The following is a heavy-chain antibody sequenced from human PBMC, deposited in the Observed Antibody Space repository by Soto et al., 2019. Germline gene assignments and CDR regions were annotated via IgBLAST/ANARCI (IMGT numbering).Heavy chain of an antibody. Sequence: SETLSLTCTVSGGSINNGDYYWSWIRQSPGKGLGWIGYIYYSGSTFYNPSLKSRVTISVDTSKNQFSLRLTSVTAADTAVYYCARGSGNYPNWFDPWGQGTLVTVPS. CDR1: GGSINNGDYY. CDR2: IYYSGST. D-gene: IGHD1-7*01. V-gene: IGHV4-30-4*01. CDR3: ARGSGNYPNWFDP. J-gene: IGHJ5*02.